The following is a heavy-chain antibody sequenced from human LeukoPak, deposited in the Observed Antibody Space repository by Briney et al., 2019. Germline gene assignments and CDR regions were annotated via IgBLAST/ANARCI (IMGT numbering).Heavy chain of an antibody. Sequence: PSETLSLTCTVSGGSISSYYWSWIRQPPGKGLEWIGYIYYSGSTNYNPSLKSRVTISVDTSKNQFSLKLSSVTAADTAVYYCASLERGYWGQGTLVTVSS. CDR2: IYYSGST. J-gene: IGHJ4*02. CDR3: ASLERGY. CDR1: GGSISSYY. V-gene: IGHV4-59*01. D-gene: IGHD1-1*01.